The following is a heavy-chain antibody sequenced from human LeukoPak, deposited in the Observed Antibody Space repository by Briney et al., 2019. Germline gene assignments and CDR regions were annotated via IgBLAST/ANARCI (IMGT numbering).Heavy chain of an antibody. CDR3: AKGGGSYDWYYFDY. CDR2: ISGSGGST. V-gene: IGHV3-23*01. Sequence: GGSLRLSCAASGFTFSSYAMSWVRQAPGKGLEWVSAISGSGGSTYYADPVKGRFTISRDNSKNTLYLQMNSLRAEDTAVYYCAKGGGSYDWYYFDYWGQGTLVTVSS. J-gene: IGHJ4*02. D-gene: IGHD1-26*01. CDR1: GFTFSSYA.